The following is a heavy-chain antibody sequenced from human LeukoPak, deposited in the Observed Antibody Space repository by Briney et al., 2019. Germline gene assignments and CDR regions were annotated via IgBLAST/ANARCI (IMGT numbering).Heavy chain of an antibody. J-gene: IGHJ3*02. CDR3: ARDLKWPRVDAFDI. D-gene: IGHD3-3*01. V-gene: IGHV4-34*01. CDR2: INHSGST. Sequence: PSETLSLTCAVYGGSFSGYYWSWIRQPPGKGLEWIGEINHSGSTNYNPSLKSRVTISVDTSKNQFSLKLSSVTAADTAVYYCARDLKWPRVDAFDIWGQGTMVTVSS. CDR1: GGSFSGYY.